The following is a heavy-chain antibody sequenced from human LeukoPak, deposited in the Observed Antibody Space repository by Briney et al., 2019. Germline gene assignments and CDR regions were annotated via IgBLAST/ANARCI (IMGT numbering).Heavy chain of an antibody. D-gene: IGHD2-15*01. CDR2: INPNSGGI. CDR3: ARAGAVVDNWFDP. Sequence: GASVKVSCKVSGYTLTELSMHWVRQAPGQGLEWMGWINPNSGGINYAQKFQGRVTMTRDTSISTAYMELSRLRSDDTAVYYCARAGAVVDNWFDPWGQGTLVTVSS. CDR1: GYTLTELS. J-gene: IGHJ5*02. V-gene: IGHV1-2*02.